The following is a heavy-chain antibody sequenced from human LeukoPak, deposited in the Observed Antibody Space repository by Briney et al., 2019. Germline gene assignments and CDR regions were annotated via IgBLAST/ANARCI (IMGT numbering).Heavy chain of an antibody. J-gene: IGHJ3*02. CDR2: VRTKGHSYAT. CDR1: GFTFSGSS. V-gene: IGHV3-73*01. Sequence: GGSLKISCAASGFTFSGSSMHWVRQAPGKGLEWVGRVRTKGHSYATAYAASVKGRFSISRDDSKKTTYLQMNSLKAEDTAVYYCARDEQKYQYDNSGYYPDAFDIWGQGTMVTVSS. D-gene: IGHD3-22*01. CDR3: ARDEQKYQYDNSGYYPDAFDI.